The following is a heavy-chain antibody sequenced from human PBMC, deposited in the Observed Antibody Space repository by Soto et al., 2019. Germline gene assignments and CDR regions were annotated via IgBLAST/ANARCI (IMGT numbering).Heavy chain of an antibody. CDR1: GGSIKNSGYY. D-gene: IGHD3-3*01. CDR3: ARDGVGRFDY. V-gene: IGHV4-31*03. Sequence: SETLSLTCTVPGGSIKNSGYYWSWIRQHPEKGLEWIGYISYSGRTDYAPSLKSRVTMSVDTSKNQFFLNLTSVTAADTAVYYCARDGVGRFDYWGQGTLVTLSS. CDR2: ISYSGRT. J-gene: IGHJ4*02.